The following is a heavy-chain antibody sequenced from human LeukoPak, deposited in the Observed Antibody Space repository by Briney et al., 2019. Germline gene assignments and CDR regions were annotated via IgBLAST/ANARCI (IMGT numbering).Heavy chain of an antibody. D-gene: IGHD3-10*01. Sequence: SETLSLTCTGSGGSISRYYWSWIRQPPGKGLKWIGYIYTSGSTNYNPSLKSRVTISVDTSKNQFSLKLSSVTAADTAVYYCARHLGYYYGSGSSDAFDIWGQGTMVTVSS. V-gene: IGHV4-4*09. CDR1: GGSISRYY. CDR2: IYTSGST. J-gene: IGHJ3*02. CDR3: ARHLGYYYGSGSSDAFDI.